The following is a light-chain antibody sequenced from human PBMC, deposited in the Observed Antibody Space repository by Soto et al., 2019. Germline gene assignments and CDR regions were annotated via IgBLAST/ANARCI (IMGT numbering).Light chain of an antibody. J-gene: IGLJ1*01. Sequence: QSALTQPASVSGSPGQSITISCAGTRSDIGASNSVSWYQHLPGRPPTLIIYEATNRPSGVSERFSGSKTGDTASLTISGLQADDGAEYFCISYKTDDTVVFGSGTKLTVL. CDR3: ISYKTDDTVV. CDR1: RSDIGASNS. CDR2: EAT. V-gene: IGLV2-14*01.